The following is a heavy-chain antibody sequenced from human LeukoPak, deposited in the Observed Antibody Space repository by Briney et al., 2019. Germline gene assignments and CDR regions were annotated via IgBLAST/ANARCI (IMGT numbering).Heavy chain of an antibody. CDR2: IDWDGDK. Sequence: SGPALVKPTQTLTLTCTFSGFSLSTSGMCVGWIRRPPGKALEWLACIDWDGDKYYRTSLKTRLTISKDTSKNQVVLTMTNMDPVDTATYYCARIVAAAGNGFDPWGQGTLVTVSS. V-gene: IGHV2-70*11. J-gene: IGHJ5*02. D-gene: IGHD6-13*01. CDR1: GFSLSTSGMC. CDR3: ARIVAAAGNGFDP.